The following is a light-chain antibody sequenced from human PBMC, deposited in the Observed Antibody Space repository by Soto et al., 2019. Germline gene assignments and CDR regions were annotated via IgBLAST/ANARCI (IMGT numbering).Light chain of an antibody. CDR2: ANN. Sequence: SALPHPASVSGSPGPRVTISCTGSSSNIGAGYDVHWYQQLPGAAPKLLIYANNNRPSGVPDRFSGSKSDTSASLAITGLQAEDEADYYCQSYDSSLSRSYVFGTGTKVTVL. CDR1: SSNIGAGYD. V-gene: IGLV1-40*01. J-gene: IGLJ1*01. CDR3: QSYDSSLSRSYV.